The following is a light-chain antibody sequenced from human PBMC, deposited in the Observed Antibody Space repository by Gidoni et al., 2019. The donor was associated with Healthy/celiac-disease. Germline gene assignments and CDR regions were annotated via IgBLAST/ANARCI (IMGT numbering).Light chain of an antibody. CDR2: AAS. Sequence: DIQMTQSPSSLSASVGDRVTITCRASQRISSYLNWYQQKPGKAPKLLIYAASSLQSGVPSRFSGSGSGTDFTLTISSLQPEDFATYYCQQSYSTLCSFXXXTKLEIK. CDR3: QQSYSTLCS. CDR1: QRISSY. V-gene: IGKV1-39*01. J-gene: IGKJ2*04.